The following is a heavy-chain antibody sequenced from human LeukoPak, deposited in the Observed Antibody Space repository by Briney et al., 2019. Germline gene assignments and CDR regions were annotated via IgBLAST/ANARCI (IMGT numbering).Heavy chain of an antibody. D-gene: IGHD5-18*01. CDR3: ARGGDTAMVTWDY. J-gene: IGHJ4*02. CDR2: INHSGST. V-gene: IGHV4-34*01. CDR1: GGSFSGYY. Sequence: SETLSLTCAVYGGSFSGYYWSWIRQPPGKGLEWIGEINHSGSTNYNPSLKSRATISVDTSKNQFSLKLSSVTAADTAVYYCARGGDTAMVTWDYWGQGTLVTVSS.